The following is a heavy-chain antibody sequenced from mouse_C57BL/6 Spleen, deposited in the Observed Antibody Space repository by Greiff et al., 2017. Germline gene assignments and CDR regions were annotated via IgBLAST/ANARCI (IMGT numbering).Heavy chain of an antibody. Sequence: VQLVESGPGLVKPSQSLFLTCSITGFPITSGYYWIWIRQSPGKPLEWMGYITHSGETFYNPSLQSPISITRETSKNQFFLQLNSVTTEDTAMYYCAGAPDGYFWFAYWGQGTLVTVSA. CDR1: GFPITSGYY. V-gene: IGHV12-3*01. CDR2: ITHSGET. CDR3: AGAPDGYFWFAY. D-gene: IGHD2-3*01. J-gene: IGHJ3*01.